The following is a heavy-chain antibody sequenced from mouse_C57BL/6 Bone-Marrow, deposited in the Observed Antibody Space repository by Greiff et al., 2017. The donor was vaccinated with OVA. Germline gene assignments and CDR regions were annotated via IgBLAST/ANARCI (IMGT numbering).Heavy chain of an antibody. J-gene: IGHJ3*01. CDR3: ATYDYDVGFAY. CDR2: ISSGSSTI. D-gene: IGHD2-4*01. Sequence: EVQGVESGGGLVKPGGSLKLSCAASGFTFSDYGMHWVRQAPEKGLEWVAYISSGSSTIYYADTVKGRFTISRDNAKNTLFLQMTSLRSEDTAMYYCATYDYDVGFAYWGQGTLVTVSA. V-gene: IGHV5-17*01. CDR1: GFTFSDYG.